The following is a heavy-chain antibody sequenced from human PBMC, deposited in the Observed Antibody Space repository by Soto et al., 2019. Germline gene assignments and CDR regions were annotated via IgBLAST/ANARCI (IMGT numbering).Heavy chain of an antibody. D-gene: IGHD1-1*01. J-gene: IGHJ4*02. Sequence: EVQLVESGGGLVQPGGSLRLSCAASGFTFSNYWMNWVRQAPGKGLEWVANIKQDGSEKYYVESVKGRFTISRDNAKNVLYLQTNSLRAEDTAVYYCAGGAGWVHLHWGQGTLVTVSS. CDR3: AGGAGWVHLH. CDR1: GFTFSNYW. CDR2: IKQDGSEK. V-gene: IGHV3-7*02.